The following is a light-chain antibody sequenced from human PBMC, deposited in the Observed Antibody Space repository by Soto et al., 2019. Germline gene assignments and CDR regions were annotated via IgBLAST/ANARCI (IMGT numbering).Light chain of an antibody. CDR3: QQSYSTPQT. J-gene: IGKJ1*01. CDR2: DAS. CDR1: QSIRSW. Sequence: DIHMTQSPSTLSASVVDIVTITCRASQSIRSWLAWYQQKPGKAPKVLIYDASSLQSGVPSRFSGSGSGTDFTLTISSLQPEDFATYYCQQSYSTPQTFGQGTKVDI. V-gene: IGKV1-39*01.